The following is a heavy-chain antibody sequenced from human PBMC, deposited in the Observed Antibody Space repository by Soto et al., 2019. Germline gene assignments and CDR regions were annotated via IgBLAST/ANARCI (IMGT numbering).Heavy chain of an antibody. D-gene: IGHD2-15*01. V-gene: IGHV3-66*01. CDR1: GFIVSDTY. Sequence: PGGSLRLSCTASGFIVSDTYVNWVRQAPGKGLEWDSVISNRGDTHYADSVRGRFSLSRDISDNTLHLQMNNLRVEDTAVYYCAREPRYCRGGSCSITGDAYDIWGQGTMVTVSS. CDR3: AREPRYCRGGSCSITGDAYDI. CDR2: ISNRGDT. J-gene: IGHJ3*02.